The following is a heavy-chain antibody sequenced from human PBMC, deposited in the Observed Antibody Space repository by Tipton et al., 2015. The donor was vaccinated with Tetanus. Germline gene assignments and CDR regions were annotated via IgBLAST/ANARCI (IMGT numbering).Heavy chain of an antibody. V-gene: IGHV5-51*01. CDR2: IYPGDSDT. Sequence: QSGPEVKKPGESLKISCQGSGYNFNLYWIAWVRQMPGKGLEWMGIIYPGDSDTTYSPSFQGQVTISADRSISTAYLQWSSLKASDSAMYYCARHTSGSYHAPFDYWGQGTLVTVSS. J-gene: IGHJ4*02. D-gene: IGHD1-26*01. CDR1: GYNFNLYW. CDR3: ARHTSGSYHAPFDY.